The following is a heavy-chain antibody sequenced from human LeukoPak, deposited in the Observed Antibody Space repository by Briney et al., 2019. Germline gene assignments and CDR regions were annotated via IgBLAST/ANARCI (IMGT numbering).Heavy chain of an antibody. Sequence: PGGSLRLSCAASGFTVSSNYMSWVRQAPGKGLEWVSAISASGGTTYYTDSVKGRFTISRDNSRNTLSLQMNSLRVEDTAVYYCAKEPREYCSSSSCPNWLDPWGQGTLVTVSS. CDR1: GFTVSSNY. D-gene: IGHD2-2*01. V-gene: IGHV3-23*01. J-gene: IGHJ5*02. CDR3: AKEPREYCSSSSCPNWLDP. CDR2: ISASGGTT.